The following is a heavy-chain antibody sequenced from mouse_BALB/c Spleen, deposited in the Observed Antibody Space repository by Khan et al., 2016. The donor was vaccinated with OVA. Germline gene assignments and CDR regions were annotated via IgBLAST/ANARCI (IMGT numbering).Heavy chain of an antibody. Sequence: QVQLKESGPGLVAPSQTLSITCTVSGFSLTSYGVHWVRQPPGKGLEWLGVIWAGGSTNHNSALMSRLSISKDNSKSQVFLKLNSLQTDDTAMYYCARVFYYGAWFAYWGQGTLVTVSA. CDR2: IWAGGST. D-gene: IGHD1-1*01. J-gene: IGHJ3*01. CDR1: GFSLTSYG. V-gene: IGHV2-9*02. CDR3: ARVFYYGAWFAY.